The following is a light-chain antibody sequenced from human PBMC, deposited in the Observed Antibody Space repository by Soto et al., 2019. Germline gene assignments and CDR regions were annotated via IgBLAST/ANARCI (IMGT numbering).Light chain of an antibody. J-gene: IGKJ1*01. CDR1: QSISSW. V-gene: IGKV1-5*01. CDR3: QQYNSYSPSWT. CDR2: DAS. Sequence: DIQLTQSPSTLSASVGDRVTLTCRAIQSISSWLAWYQQKPGKAPKLLIYDASSLESGVPSRFSGSGSGTEFTLTISSLQPDDFATYYCQQYNSYSPSWTFGQGTKVDIK.